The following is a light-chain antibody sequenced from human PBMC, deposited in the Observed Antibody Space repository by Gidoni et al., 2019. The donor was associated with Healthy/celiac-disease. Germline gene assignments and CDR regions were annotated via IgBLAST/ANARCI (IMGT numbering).Light chain of an antibody. Sequence: QRVTISCTGSSSNIGAGYDVHWYQQLPGTAPKLLIYGNSNRPSGVPDRFSGSKSGTSASLAITGLQAEDEADYYCQSYDSSLSGSEWVFGGGTKLTVL. CDR1: SSNIGAGYD. CDR3: QSYDSSLSGSEWV. J-gene: IGLJ3*02. CDR2: GNS. V-gene: IGLV1-40*01.